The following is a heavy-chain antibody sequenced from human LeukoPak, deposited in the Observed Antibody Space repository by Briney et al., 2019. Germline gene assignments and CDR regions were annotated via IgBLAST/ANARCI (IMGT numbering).Heavy chain of an antibody. J-gene: IGHJ3*02. CDR3: ASVFYDILTGYYPRENDAFGI. D-gene: IGHD3-9*01. V-gene: IGHV3-53*01. Sequence: GGSLRLSCAASGFTVSSNYMSWVRQAPGKGLEWVSVIYSGGSTYYADSVKGRFTISRDNSKNTLYLQMNSLRAEDTAVYYCASVFYDILTGYYPRENDAFGIWGQGTMVTVSS. CDR2: IYSGGST. CDR1: GFTVSSNY.